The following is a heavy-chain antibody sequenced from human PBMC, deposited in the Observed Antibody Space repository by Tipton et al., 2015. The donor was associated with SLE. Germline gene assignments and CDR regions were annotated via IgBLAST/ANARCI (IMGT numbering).Heavy chain of an antibody. CDR2: IYTSGST. CDR1: GGSISSSSYY. J-gene: IGHJ2*01. V-gene: IGHV4-61*02. Sequence: TLSLTCTVSGGSISSSSYYWGWIRQPAGMGLEWIGRIYTSGSTNYNPSLKSRVTMSVDTSKNQFSLKLSSVTAADTAVYYCARAGVMVQGVMRYLDLWGRGTLVTVSS. CDR3: ARAGVMVQGVMRYLDL. D-gene: IGHD3-10*01.